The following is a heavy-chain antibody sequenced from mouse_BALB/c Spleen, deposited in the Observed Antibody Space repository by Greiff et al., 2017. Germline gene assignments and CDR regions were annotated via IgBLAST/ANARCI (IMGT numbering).Heavy chain of an antibody. D-gene: IGHD1-1*01. CDR3: ARITTGLDY. J-gene: IGHJ2*01. CDR2: ISSGGSYT. Sequence: EVHLVESGGGLVKPGGSLKLSCAASGFTFSSYAMSWVRQSPEKRLEWVAEISSGGSYTYYPDTVTGRFTISRDNAKNTLYLEMSSLRSEDTAMYYCARITTGLDYWGQGTTLTVSS. CDR1: GFTFSSYA. V-gene: IGHV5-9-4*01.